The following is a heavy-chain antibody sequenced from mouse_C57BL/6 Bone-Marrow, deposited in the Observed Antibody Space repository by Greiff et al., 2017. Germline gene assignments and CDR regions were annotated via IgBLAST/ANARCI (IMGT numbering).Heavy chain of an antibody. V-gene: IGHV1-55*01. CDR1: GYTFTSYW. D-gene: IGHD1-1*01. Sequence: QVQLQQPGAELVKPGASVTMSCKASGYTFTSYWITWVKQRTGQGLEWIGDIYPGSGSNNYNEKFKSKATLTVDTSAHTAYMQLSSLTPEDSAVYYCARHYGSSYDYWGQGTTLTVSS. J-gene: IGHJ2*01. CDR3: ARHYGSSYDY. CDR2: IYPGSGSN.